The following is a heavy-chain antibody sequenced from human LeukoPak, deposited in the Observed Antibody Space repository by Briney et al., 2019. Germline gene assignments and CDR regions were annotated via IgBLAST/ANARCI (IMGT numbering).Heavy chain of an antibody. Sequence: GGSLRLSCAASGFTFSSFAMSWVRQAPGKGLEWVSTISGSGGSTSYADSVKGRFTISRDNSKNTLYLQMNSLRAEDTAVYYCAKAMGIAARKSTVDYWGQGTLVTVSS. CDR2: ISGSGGST. V-gene: IGHV3-23*01. CDR1: GFTFSSFA. D-gene: IGHD6-6*01. J-gene: IGHJ4*02. CDR3: AKAMGIAARKSTVDY.